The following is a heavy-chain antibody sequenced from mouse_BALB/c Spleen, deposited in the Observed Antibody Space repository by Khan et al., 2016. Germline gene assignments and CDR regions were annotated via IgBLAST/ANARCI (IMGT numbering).Heavy chain of an antibody. J-gene: IGHJ2*01. CDR2: ISYDGSN. CDR1: GYSITSGYY. CDR3: ARRRPPDY. Sequence: EVKLLESGPGLVKTSQSLSLTCSVTGYSITSGYYWHWLRQFPGNNLEWMGFISYDGSNNNNPSLTTRISITRDTPKNETILKLNSVPAEDAANYFWARRRPPDYWGRGTTLSVSS. D-gene: IGHD2-12*01. V-gene: IGHV3-6*02.